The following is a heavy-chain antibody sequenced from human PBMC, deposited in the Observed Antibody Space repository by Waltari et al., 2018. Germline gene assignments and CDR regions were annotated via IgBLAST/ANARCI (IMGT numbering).Heavy chain of an antibody. D-gene: IGHD3-3*01. J-gene: IGHJ4*02. V-gene: IGHV3-23*01. CDR2: ISGSGGST. CDR3: AKGVLEWLLRPSPFDY. Sequence: GLEWVSAISGSGGSTYYADSVKGRFTISRDNSKNTLYLQMNSLRAEDTAVYYCAKGVLEWLLRPSPFDYWGQGTLVTVSS.